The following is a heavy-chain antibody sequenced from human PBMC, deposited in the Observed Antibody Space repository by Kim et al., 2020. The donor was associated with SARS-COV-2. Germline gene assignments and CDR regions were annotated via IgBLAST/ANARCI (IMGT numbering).Heavy chain of an antibody. CDR3: ARENGGSPNWFDP. V-gene: IGHV3-11*05. J-gene: IGHJ5*02. CDR2: ISSSSSYT. Sequence: GGSLRLSCAASGFTFSDYYMSWIRQAPGKGLEWISYISSSSSYTNYADSVKGRFTISRDNAKNSLDLQMNSLRAEDTAVYYCARENGGSPNWFDPWGQRTLVTVSS. CDR1: GFTFSDYY. D-gene: IGHD3-16*01.